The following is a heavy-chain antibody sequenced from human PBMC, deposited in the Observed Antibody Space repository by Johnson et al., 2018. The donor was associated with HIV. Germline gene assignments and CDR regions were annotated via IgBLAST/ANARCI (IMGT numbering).Heavy chain of an antibody. CDR2: MSYDGSDK. Sequence: QVQLVESGGGVVQPGRSLRLSCAASGFTFSSYAMHWVRQAPGKGLEWVAVMSYDGSDKYYADSVKGRFTISRDNSKNTLYLQMDSLGAEDTAVYYCARVQLLADDVFNIWGQGTMVTVSS. D-gene: IGHD3-10*01. V-gene: IGHV3-30*04. CDR1: GFTFSSYA. CDR3: ARVQLLADDVFNI. J-gene: IGHJ3*02.